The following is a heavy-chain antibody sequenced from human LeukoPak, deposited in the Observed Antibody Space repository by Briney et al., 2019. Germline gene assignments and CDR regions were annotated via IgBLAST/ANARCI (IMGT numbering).Heavy chain of an antibody. V-gene: IGHV4-59*01. CDR1: GGSISSYY. D-gene: IGHD3-22*01. Sequence: SETLSLTCTVSGGSISSYYWSWIRQPPGKGLEWIGYIYYGGSTNYNPSLKSRVTISVDTSKNQFSLKLSSVTAADTAVYYCARVFHYDSSGYSHNWFDPWGQGTLVTVSS. J-gene: IGHJ5*02. CDR2: IYYGGST. CDR3: ARVFHYDSSGYSHNWFDP.